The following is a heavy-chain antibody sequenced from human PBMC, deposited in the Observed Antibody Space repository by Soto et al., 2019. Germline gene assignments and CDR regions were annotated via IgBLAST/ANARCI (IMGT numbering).Heavy chain of an antibody. D-gene: IGHD3-10*01. CDR1: GGSVSSYY. CDR2: IYYSRIT. V-gene: IGHV4-59*08. CDR3: ARTAPMTRGGEFDY. Sequence: QVQLQESGPGLVKPSETLSLTCTVSGGSVSSYYWSWIWQPPGKALEWIGYIYYSRITNYNPSLKSRVTISIEPYKNELTLWVSSATAAVTAVYYCARTAPMTRGGEFDYWGQVTLVTASA. J-gene: IGHJ4*02.